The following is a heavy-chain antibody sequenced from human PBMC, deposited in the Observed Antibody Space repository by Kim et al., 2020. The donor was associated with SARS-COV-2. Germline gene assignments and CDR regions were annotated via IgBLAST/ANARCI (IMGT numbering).Heavy chain of an antibody. CDR2: INHSGST. J-gene: IGHJ4*02. Sequence: SETLSLTCAVYGGSFSGYYWSWIRQPPGKGLEWIGEINHSGSTNYNPSLKSRVTISVDTSKNQFSLKLSSVTAADMAVYYCARGLKMATNRFDYWGQGTLVTVSS. CDR3: ARGLKMATNRFDY. D-gene: IGHD5-12*01. CDR1: GGSFSGYY. V-gene: IGHV4-34*01.